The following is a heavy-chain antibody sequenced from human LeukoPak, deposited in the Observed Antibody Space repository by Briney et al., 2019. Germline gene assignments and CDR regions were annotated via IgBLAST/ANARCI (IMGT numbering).Heavy chain of an antibody. J-gene: IGHJ4*02. D-gene: IGHD3-3*01. Sequence: TGGSLRLSCAASGFTFSSYSMNWVRQAPGKGLEWVSSISSSSSYIYYADSVKGRFTISRDNAKNSLYLQMNSLRAKDTAVYYCAQLSGSNFDYWGQGTLVTVSS. V-gene: IGHV3-21*01. CDR1: GFTFSSYS. CDR3: AQLSGSNFDY. CDR2: ISSSSSYI.